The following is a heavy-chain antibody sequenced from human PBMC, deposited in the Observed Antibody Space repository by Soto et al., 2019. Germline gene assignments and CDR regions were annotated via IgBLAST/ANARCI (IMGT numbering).Heavy chain of an antibody. V-gene: IGHV1-18*01. CDR1: GYTFTSYG. J-gene: IGHJ5*02. Sequence: QVQLVQSGAEVKKPGASVKVSCKASGYTFTSYGISWVRQAPGQGLEWMGWISAYNGNTNYAQKLQGRVTMTTDTSTSTAYMELRSLRXXXXAVXXCAXXXXXXXXXXXXXFDPWGQGTLVTVSS. CDR3: AXXXXXXXXXXXXXFDP. CDR2: ISAYNGNT.